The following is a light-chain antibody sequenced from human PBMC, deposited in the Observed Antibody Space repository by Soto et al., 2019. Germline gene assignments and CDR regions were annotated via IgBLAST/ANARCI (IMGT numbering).Light chain of an antibody. V-gene: IGLV1-44*01. CDR2: NNN. J-gene: IGLJ1*01. CDR1: TSNIGSNI. CDR3: AAWDGSLNGYV. Sequence: QSVLTQPPSASGTPGQRVTIPCSGSTSNIGSNIVHWYQQLPGKAPKLLIYNNNQRPSGVPDRFSGSKSDTSASLAISGLQSEDEAEFYCAAWDGSLNGYVVGTGTKLTVL.